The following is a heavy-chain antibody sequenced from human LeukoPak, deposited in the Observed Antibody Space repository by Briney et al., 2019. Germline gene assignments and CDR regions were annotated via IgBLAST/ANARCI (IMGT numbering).Heavy chain of an antibody. J-gene: IGHJ4*02. Sequence: GGSLRLSCAASGFTFSSHWMTWVRQAPGKGLEWVANIKEDGTRKNYMDSVKGRFTISRDNAKNSLYLQMSGLRAEDTAVYYCAKGEPSIRRGFFDYWGQGTLVTVSS. D-gene: IGHD6-6*01. CDR2: IKEDGTRK. CDR1: GFTFSSHW. CDR3: AKGEPSIRRGFFDY. V-gene: IGHV3-7*03.